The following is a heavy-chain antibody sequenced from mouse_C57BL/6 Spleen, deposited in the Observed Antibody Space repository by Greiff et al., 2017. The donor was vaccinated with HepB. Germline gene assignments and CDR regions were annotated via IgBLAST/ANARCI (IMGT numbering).Heavy chain of an antibody. Sequence: EVQRVESGGGLVQPGGSLKLSCAASGFNFSDYGMAWVRQAPRKGPEWVAFISNLAYSIYYADTVTGRFTISREKSKNTLYLEMSSLRSEDTAMYYCARQTDYAMDYWGQGTSVTVSS. CDR2: ISNLAYSI. J-gene: IGHJ4*01. CDR1: GFNFSDYG. CDR3: ARQTDYAMDY. V-gene: IGHV5-15*01.